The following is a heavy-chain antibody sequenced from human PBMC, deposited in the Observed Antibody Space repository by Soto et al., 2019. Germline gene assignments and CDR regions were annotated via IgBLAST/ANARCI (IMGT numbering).Heavy chain of an antibody. Sequence: QVYLVQSGGEVKKPGASVKVSCKASGYTFNRHGITWVRQAPGQGLEWMGWISGYNGDINYEQKFQGRVTLSSDTLTSTVYLELKSLRFVDTAVYYCARVRIVGAREIDFWGQGTLVTVSS. CDR3: ARVRIVGAREIDF. CDR2: ISGYNGDI. D-gene: IGHD1-26*01. CDR1: GYTFNRHG. J-gene: IGHJ4*02. V-gene: IGHV1-18*04.